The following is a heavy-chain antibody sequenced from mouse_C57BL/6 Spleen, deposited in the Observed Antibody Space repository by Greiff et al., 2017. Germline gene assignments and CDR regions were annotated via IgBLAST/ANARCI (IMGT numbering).Heavy chain of an antibody. J-gene: IGHJ1*03. D-gene: IGHD1-1*01. CDR3: ARKASYGSSYNWYFDV. V-gene: IGHV1-36*01. CDR2: VYPYNGGT. CDR1: GFTFTDYY. Sequence: VQLKQSGPVLVKPGPSVKISCKASGFTFTDYYMHWVKQSHGKSLEWIGLVYPYNGGTSYNQKFKGKATLTVDTSSSTAYMELNSLTSEDSAVYYCARKASYGSSYNWYFDVWGTGTTVTVSS.